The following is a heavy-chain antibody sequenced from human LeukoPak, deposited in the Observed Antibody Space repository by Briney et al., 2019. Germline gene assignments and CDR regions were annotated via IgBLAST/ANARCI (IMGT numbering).Heavy chain of an antibody. V-gene: IGHV4-34*01. CDR3: ARHPVLLWFGRGFDY. Sequence: PSETLSLTCAVYGGSFSGYYWSWIRQPPGKGLEWIGEINHSGSTNYNPSLKSRVTISVDTSKNQFSLKLSSVTAADTAVYYCARHPVLLWFGRGFDYWGQGTLVTVSS. D-gene: IGHD3-10*01. CDR2: INHSGST. J-gene: IGHJ4*02. CDR1: GGSFSGYY.